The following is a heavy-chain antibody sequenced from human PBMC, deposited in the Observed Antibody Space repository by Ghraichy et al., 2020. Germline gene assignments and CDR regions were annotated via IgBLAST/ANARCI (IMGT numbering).Heavy chain of an antibody. D-gene: IGHD3-9*01. J-gene: IGHJ4*02. CDR2: IYSGGNT. Sequence: GGSLRLSCAASGFIVSSSYMSWVRQAPGKGLEWVSLIYSGGNTYYADSVKDRFTISRDNSKTTLYLQMNILRVEDTAVYYCARWLTGPFDFWGQGSLVTVSS. V-gene: IGHV3-66*01. CDR1: GFIVSSSY. CDR3: ARWLTGPFDF.